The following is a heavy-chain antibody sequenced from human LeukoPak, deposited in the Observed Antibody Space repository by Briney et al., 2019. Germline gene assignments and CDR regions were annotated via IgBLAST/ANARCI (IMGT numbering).Heavy chain of an antibody. D-gene: IGHD2-15*01. CDR1: GGSFSGYY. Sequence: SETLSLTCAVYGGSFSGYYWSWIRQPPGKGLEWIGEINHSGSTNYSPSLKSRVTISVDTSKNQFSLKLSSVTGADTAVYYCVRGGEDIVVVVAATYYYYYMDVWGKGTTVTVSS. J-gene: IGHJ6*03. CDR3: VRGGEDIVVVVAATYYYYYMDV. V-gene: IGHV4-34*01. CDR2: INHSGST.